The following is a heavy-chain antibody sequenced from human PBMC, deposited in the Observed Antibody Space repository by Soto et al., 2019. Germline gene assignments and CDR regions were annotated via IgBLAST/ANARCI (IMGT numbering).Heavy chain of an antibody. V-gene: IGHV3-33*01. CDR2: IWYDGSNK. CDR1: GFSFSSYG. J-gene: IGHJ4*02. Sequence: QVQLVESGGGVVQPGRSLRLSCAASGFSFSSYGMHWVRQAPGKGLEWVAVIWYDGSNKDYADSVKGRFTISRDTSKNTLHLQMNSLRAEDAAVYYCASEPLNNRGWKALDYWGQGTLVTVSS. CDR3: ASEPLNNRGWKALDY. D-gene: IGHD6-19*01.